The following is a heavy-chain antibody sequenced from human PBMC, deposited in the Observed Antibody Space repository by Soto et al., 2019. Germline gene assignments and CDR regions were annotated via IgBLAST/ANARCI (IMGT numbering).Heavy chain of an antibody. D-gene: IGHD3-16*01. CDR1: GGSFRGYF. V-gene: IGHV4-34*01. Sequence: SETLSLTCAVSGGSFRGYFWRWIRQSPAKGLEWIGEINDSGNTYYNPSFKSRLTISVDTSTSQISLRLTSVTAADSAVYYCQGGDFWGQGTRVTVSS. J-gene: IGHJ4*02. CDR3: QGGDF. CDR2: INDSGNT.